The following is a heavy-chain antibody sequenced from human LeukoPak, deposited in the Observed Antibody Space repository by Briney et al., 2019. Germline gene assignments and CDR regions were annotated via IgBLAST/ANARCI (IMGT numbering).Heavy chain of an antibody. Sequence: SETLSLTCTVPGGSISSYYWSWIRQPPGKGLEWIGYIYYSGSTNYNPSLKSRVAISVDTSKNQFSLKLSSVTAADTAVYYCARGVYSSSWPFDYWGQGTLVTVSS. CDR2: IYYSGST. V-gene: IGHV4-59*01. D-gene: IGHD6-13*01. CDR1: GGSISSYY. J-gene: IGHJ4*02. CDR3: ARGVYSSSWPFDY.